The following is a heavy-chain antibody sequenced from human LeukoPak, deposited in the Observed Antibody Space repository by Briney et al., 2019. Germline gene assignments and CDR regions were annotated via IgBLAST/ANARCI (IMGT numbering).Heavy chain of an antibody. V-gene: IGHV4-59*08. CDR1: VGSISSYY. CDR3: ARLASGSYGPLTPFDY. D-gene: IGHD1-26*01. J-gene: IGHJ4*02. CDR2: IYYSGST. Sequence: SETLSLTCTVCVGSISSYYWSWIRQPPGKGLEWIGDIYYSGSTNYNPSLKSRVTISVDTSRHQFSLRLSSVTAALRAVYYSARLASGSYGPLTPFDYWGQGTLVTVSS.